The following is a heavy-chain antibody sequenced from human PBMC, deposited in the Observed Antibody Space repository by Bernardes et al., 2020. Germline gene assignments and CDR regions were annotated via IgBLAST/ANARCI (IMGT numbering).Heavy chain of an antibody. Sequence: GGSLRLSCAASGFTFSSYWMHWVRQAPGKGLVWVSRINSDGSSTSYADSVKGRFTISRDNAKNTLYLQMNSLRAEDTAVYYCASGTYDFWSGLYGMDVWGQGTTVTVSS. D-gene: IGHD3-3*01. CDR2: INSDGSST. V-gene: IGHV3-74*01. CDR1: GFTFSSYW. CDR3: ASGTYDFWSGLYGMDV. J-gene: IGHJ6*02.